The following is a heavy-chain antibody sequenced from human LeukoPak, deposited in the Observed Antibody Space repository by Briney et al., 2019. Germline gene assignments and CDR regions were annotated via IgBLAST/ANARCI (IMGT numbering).Heavy chain of an antibody. Sequence: SETLSLTCAVYGGSFRGYYWSWIRQPPGKGLEWIGEINHSGSTNYNPSLKSRVTMSVDTSKNQFSLKLSSVTAADTAVYYCARDVGGWELLRDNWFDPWGQGTLVTVSS. CDR1: GGSFRGYY. J-gene: IGHJ5*02. V-gene: IGHV4-34*01. D-gene: IGHD1-26*01. CDR3: ARDVGGWELLRDNWFDP. CDR2: INHSGST.